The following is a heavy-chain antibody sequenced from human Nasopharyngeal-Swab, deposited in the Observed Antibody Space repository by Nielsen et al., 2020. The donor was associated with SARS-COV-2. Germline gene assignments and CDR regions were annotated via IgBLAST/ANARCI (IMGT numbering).Heavy chain of an antibody. Sequence: GESLKISCAASGFTFSSYWMHWVSQAPGKGLVWVSRINSDGSSTSYADSVKGRFTISRDNKKNTLYQQMNSMRAEDTAVYYCARDVDWGQGTLVTVSS. V-gene: IGHV3-74*01. J-gene: IGHJ4*02. CDR3: ARDVD. CDR2: INSDGSST. CDR1: GFTFSSYW.